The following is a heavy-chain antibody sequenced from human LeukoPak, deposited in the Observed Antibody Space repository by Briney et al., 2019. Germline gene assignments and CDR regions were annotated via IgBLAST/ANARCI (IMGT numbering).Heavy chain of an antibody. CDR2: FYYGGST. V-gene: IGHV4-39*01. CDR1: GDSISSSSYY. D-gene: IGHD1/OR15-1a*01. J-gene: IGHJ5*02. CDR3: ASGGEQLWPYEPFSS. Sequence: SETLSLTCTVSGDSISSSSYYWGWIRQPPGQGLEWIVTFYYGGSTYHNPSLKSRVTISVDTSKNQFSLRLSSVTAADTALYYCASGGEQLWPYEPFSSWGQGTLVTVSS.